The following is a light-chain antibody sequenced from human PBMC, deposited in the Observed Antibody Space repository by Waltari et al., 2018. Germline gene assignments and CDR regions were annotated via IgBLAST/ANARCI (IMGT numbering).Light chain of an antibody. Sequence: EIVMTQSPATLSLSPGERATLSCRASQSVGTELAWYQQKPGQPPRLLSYGASTRATEVPARFSGSGSATEFALTISSLQSEDFAVYYCQQCNDWPYTFGQGTNLEIK. J-gene: IGKJ2*01. CDR2: GAS. V-gene: IGKV3-15*01. CDR3: QQCNDWPYT. CDR1: QSVGTE.